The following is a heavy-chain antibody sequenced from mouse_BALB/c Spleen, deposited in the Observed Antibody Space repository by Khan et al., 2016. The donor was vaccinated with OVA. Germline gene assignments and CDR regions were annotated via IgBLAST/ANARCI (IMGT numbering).Heavy chain of an antibody. V-gene: IGHV5-6*01. CDR1: GFTFSSYS. CDR3: ASHLTGSFAY. Sequence: EVELVASGGDLVKPGGSLKLSCAASGFTFSSYSMSWVRQTPDKRLEWVATISSGADYTYYPDSVKGRFTISRDNAKNTLYLQMSSLKSEDTAMYYCASHLTGSFAYWGQGTLVTVSA. J-gene: IGHJ3*01. D-gene: IGHD4-1*01. CDR2: ISSGADYT.